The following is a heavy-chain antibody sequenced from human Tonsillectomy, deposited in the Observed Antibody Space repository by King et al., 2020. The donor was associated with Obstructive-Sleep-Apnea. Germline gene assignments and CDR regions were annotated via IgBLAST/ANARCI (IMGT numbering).Heavy chain of an antibody. CDR1: GGSISSYY. D-gene: IGHD6-19*01. CDR3: ARGLSSGWYWYFDL. Sequence: VQLQESGPGLVKPSETLSLTCTVSGGSISSYYWSWIRQPPGKGLEWIGYIYYSGSTNYTPSLKSRVTISVDTSKNQFSLKLGSVTAADTAVYYCARGLSSGWYWYFDLWGRGTLVTVSS. J-gene: IGHJ2*01. CDR2: IYYSGST. V-gene: IGHV4-59*01.